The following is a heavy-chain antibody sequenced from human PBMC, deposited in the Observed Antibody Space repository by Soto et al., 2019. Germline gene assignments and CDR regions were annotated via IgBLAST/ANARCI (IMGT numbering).Heavy chain of an antibody. CDR3: ARLPSRHLVDY. D-gene: IGHD3-3*02. J-gene: IGHJ4*02. Sequence: XETLSLTCTVSGSSINSSCYYWGWVRQPPGKGLEWIGSMFYGVSTYYNPSLKSRVTVSVDTSKNQFSLNLRSVTAADTAVYYCARLPSRHLVDYWGQGTLVTVSS. CDR1: GSSINSSCYY. CDR2: MFYGVST. V-gene: IGHV4-39*01.